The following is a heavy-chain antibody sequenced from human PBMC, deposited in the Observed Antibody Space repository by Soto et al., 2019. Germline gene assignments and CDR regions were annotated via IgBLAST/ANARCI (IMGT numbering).Heavy chain of an antibody. Sequence: SETLSLTCTVSGGSISSGDYYWSWIRQPPGKGLEWIGYIYYSGSTNYNPSLKSRVTISVDTSKNQFSLKLSSVTAADTAVYYCARKAGSYYGGYYYYYGMDVWGQGTTVPGSS. CDR3: ARKAGSYYGGYYYYYGMDV. J-gene: IGHJ6*02. CDR2: IYYSGST. D-gene: IGHD3-10*01. CDR1: GGSISSGDYY. V-gene: IGHV4-61*08.